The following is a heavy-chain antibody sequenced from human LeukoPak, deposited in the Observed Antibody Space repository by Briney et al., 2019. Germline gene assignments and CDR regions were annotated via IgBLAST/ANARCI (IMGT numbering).Heavy chain of an antibody. V-gene: IGHV3-53*01. CDR2: IYSGGTT. Sequence: GGSLRLSCAASGFTVSSSCLNWVRQAPGKGLEWVSIIYSGGTTYYANSVKGRFTISRDILKNTLSLQMNSLRAEDTAVYYCAKSTRDSSGYYYFDYWGQGTLVTVSS. J-gene: IGHJ4*02. CDR3: AKSTRDSSGYYYFDY. D-gene: IGHD3-22*01. CDR1: GFTVSSSC.